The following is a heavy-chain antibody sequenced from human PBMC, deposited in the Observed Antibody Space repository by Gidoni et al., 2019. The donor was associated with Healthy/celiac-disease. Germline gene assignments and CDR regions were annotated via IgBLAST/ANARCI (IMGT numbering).Heavy chain of an antibody. CDR1: GYTFTSYG. V-gene: IGHV1-18*01. CDR2: ISAEKCNT. Sequence: QVPLVQSGAEVKKPGASVTVSCQDSGYTFTSYGISWVRQAPGQGSEWMGWISAEKCNTNYAQKLQGRVTMTTDTSTSTAYMERRSVRSDDTAVYYCAREGGDWSGYYIRDFDYWGQGTLVTVSS. D-gene: IGHD3-3*01. J-gene: IGHJ4*02. CDR3: AREGGDWSGYYIRDFDY.